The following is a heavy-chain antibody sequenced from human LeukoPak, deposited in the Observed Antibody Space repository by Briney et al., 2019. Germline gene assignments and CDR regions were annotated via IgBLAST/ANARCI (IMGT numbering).Heavy chain of an antibody. J-gene: IGHJ4*02. D-gene: IGHD6-19*01. CDR1: GLTLKNFA. Sequence: GVSLRLSCVASGLTLKNFAMSWVPEASGKGLEWLAVTSGDEDSTHYADSVRGHYVISTDNSKHTSFLHINSLRAEDTAVYYCTIDLMTGFSSGWHFGYWGQGTLVTVSS. V-gene: IGHV3-23*01. CDR2: TSGDEDST. CDR3: TIDLMTGFSSGWHFGY.